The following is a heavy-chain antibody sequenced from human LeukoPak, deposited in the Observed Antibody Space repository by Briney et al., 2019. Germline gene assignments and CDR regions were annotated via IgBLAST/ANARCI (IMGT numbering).Heavy chain of an antibody. Sequence: PGGSLRLSCAASGFTFSDYGIHWVRQAPGKGLEWVAVISYDGGNKYFTDSVEGRFTISRDNSKNTLYLQMNSLRAEDTAIYYCAKGYYFRSGSPLNDAFDIWGQGTMVTVSS. D-gene: IGHD3-10*01. J-gene: IGHJ3*02. V-gene: IGHV3-30*18. CDR2: ISYDGGNK. CDR1: GFTFSDYG. CDR3: AKGYYFRSGSPLNDAFDI.